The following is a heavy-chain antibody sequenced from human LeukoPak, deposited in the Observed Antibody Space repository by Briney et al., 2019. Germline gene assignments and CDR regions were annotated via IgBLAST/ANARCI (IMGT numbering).Heavy chain of an antibody. CDR3: ARDSYYYGSSGYEFSGVYYYMDV. V-gene: IGHV3-23*01. CDR2: ISGSGGST. J-gene: IGHJ6*03. CDR1: GFTFSSYG. D-gene: IGHD3-22*01. Sequence: GGSLRLSCAASGFTFSSYGMSWVRQAPGKGLEWVSAISGSGGSTYYADSVKGRFTISRDNSKNTLYLQMNSLRAEDTAVYYCARDSYYYGSSGYEFSGVYYYMDVWGKGTTVTVSS.